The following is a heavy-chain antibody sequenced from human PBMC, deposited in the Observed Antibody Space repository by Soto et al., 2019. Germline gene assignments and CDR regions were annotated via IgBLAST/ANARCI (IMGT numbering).Heavy chain of an antibody. Sequence: EVRLVESGGGSVKPEGSLRLSCTASGLRLSDGWMNWIRQTPGKGLEWVGRIKSKADGGTVDYAAPVNGRFTISRDDSRNMLYLQMNNLRADDTGIYYCTRRPKARDAGVVPLAYWGQGALVTVSS. CDR3: TRRPKARDAGVVPLAY. CDR2: IKSKADGGTV. J-gene: IGHJ4*02. CDR1: GLRLSDGW. D-gene: IGHD3-10*01. V-gene: IGHV3-15*07.